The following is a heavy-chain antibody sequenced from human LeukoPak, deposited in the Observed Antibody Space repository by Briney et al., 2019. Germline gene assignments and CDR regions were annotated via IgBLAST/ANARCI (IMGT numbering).Heavy chain of an antibody. CDR2: INPNSGGT. CDR1: GYTFTGYY. CDR3: ARALSIAAAGQLSHGY. V-gene: IGHV1-2*02. J-gene: IGHJ4*02. Sequence: ASVKVSCKASGYTFTGYYMHWVRQAPGQGLEWMGWINPNSGGTNYAQKFQGRVTMTRDTSISTAYMELSRLRSDDTAVYYCARALSIAAAGQLSHGYWGQGTLVTVSS. D-gene: IGHD6-13*01.